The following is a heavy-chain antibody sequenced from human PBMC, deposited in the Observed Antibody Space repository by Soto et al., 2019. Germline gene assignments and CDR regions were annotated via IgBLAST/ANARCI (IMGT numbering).Heavy chain of an antibody. Sequence: SETLSLTCTVSGGSISSYYWSWIRQPPGKRMEWIGYVHHSWGSSYNPSLQSRVAISLDTSKSQFSLKVTSVTATDTAVYYCARQGFGPLHGLVDVWGQGTTVTVSS. CDR1: GGSISSYY. D-gene: IGHD3-10*01. V-gene: IGHV4-59*08. J-gene: IGHJ6*02. CDR3: ARQGFGPLHGLVDV. CDR2: VHHSWGS.